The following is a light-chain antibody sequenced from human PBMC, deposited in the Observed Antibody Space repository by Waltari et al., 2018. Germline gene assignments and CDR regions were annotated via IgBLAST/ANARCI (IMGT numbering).Light chain of an antibody. Sequence: EIVLTQSPGTLSLSPGERATLSCRASQSVSRTLAWYQQKPGQAPRLRIYDASSRANGIPDRFSGSGYGTDFSLTISRLEPEDFAVYYCQKYGTLPATFGQGTKVEIK. V-gene: IGKV3-20*01. CDR2: DAS. CDR3: QKYGTLPAT. CDR1: QSVSRT. J-gene: IGKJ1*01.